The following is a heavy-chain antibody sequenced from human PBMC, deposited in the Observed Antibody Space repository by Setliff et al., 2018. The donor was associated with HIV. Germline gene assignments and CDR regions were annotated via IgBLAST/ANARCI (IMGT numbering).Heavy chain of an antibody. D-gene: IGHD1-1*01. Sequence: GESLKISCAVSGFTFSNYAMNWVRQAPGKGLEWVSGISGSGGHTYYAESVKGRFTISRDKSKNTLYLQMNSLRAEDTAVNYCTQSQHLQYQMAAFDIWGQGTKVTVSS. CDR2: ISGSGGHT. CDR3: TQSQHLQYQMAAFDI. CDR1: GFTFSNYA. J-gene: IGHJ3*02. V-gene: IGHV3-23*01.